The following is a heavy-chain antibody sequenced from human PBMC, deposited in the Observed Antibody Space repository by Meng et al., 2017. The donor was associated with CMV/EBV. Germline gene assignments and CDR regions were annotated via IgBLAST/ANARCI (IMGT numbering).Heavy chain of an antibody. CDR3: AKGDGLDQLQGPLVDY. CDR2: IDTGATRT. J-gene: IGHJ4*02. CDR1: GFSFSNFA. Sequence: GESLKISCAASGFSFSNFAMTWVRQAPGKGLEWVSVIDTGATRTYYADSVKGRFIVTREDFKNTLFLQMNSLRAEDTAVYYCAKGDGLDQLQGPLVDYWGQGTLVTVSS. D-gene: IGHD2-2*01. V-gene: IGHV3-23*03.